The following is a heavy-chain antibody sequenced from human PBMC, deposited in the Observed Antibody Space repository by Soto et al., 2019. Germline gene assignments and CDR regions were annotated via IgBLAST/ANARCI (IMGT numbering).Heavy chain of an antibody. CDR1: GGTFSSYT. CDR2: IIPILGIA. Sequence: QVQLVQSGAEVKKPGSSVKVSCKASGGTFSSYTISWVRQAPGQGLEWMGRIIPILGIANYAQKFQGRVTITADKSTSTAYRELRSLRSEDTAVYYCARASIYDSCTGYYEGWDYWGQGTLVTVSS. J-gene: IGHJ4*02. CDR3: ARASIYDSCTGYYEGWDY. V-gene: IGHV1-69*02. D-gene: IGHD3-9*01.